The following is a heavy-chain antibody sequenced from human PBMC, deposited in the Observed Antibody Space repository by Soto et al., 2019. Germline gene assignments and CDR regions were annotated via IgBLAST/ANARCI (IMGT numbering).Heavy chain of an antibody. J-gene: IGHJ4*02. D-gene: IGHD6-6*01. CDR2: VDWDDDK. V-gene: IGHV2-70*01. Sequence: GPTLVNPTQTLTLTCTFSGFSLRTSGMCVSWIRQPPGKALEWLALVDWDDDKYYNTSLRTRLTISRDTSKNQVILTMTNMDPVDTATYYCARRAAYSSSYFFDYWGQGSLVTVSS. CDR1: GFSLRTSGMC. CDR3: ARRAAYSSSYFFDY.